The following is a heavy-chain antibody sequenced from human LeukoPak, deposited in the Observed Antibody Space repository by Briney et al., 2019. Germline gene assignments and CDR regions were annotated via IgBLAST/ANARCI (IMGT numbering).Heavy chain of an antibody. CDR3: ARDYRPDYYYYGMDA. CDR1: GGSISSGGYY. CDR2: IYYSGST. Sequence: PSETLSLTCTVSGGSISSGGYYWSWIRQHPGKGLEWIGYIYYSGSTYYNPSLKSRVTISVDTSKNQFSLKLSSVTAADTAVYYCARDYRPDYYYYGMDAWGQGTTVTVSS. V-gene: IGHV4-31*03. D-gene: IGHD1-26*01. J-gene: IGHJ6*02.